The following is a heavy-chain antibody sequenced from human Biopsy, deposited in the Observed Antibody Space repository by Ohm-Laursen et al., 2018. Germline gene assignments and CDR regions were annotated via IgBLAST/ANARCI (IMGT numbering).Heavy chain of an antibody. CDR1: DASASSGRYY. Sequence: TLSLTCAVSDASASSGRYYWTWIRQPPRKPLEWIGYFYSSGTARYNPSLESRLSISMDTSKNEVYLRLTSMTAADTAVYFCARATADQYAARNYYSSHAFDMWGQGTKVTVSS. CDR3: ARATADQYAARNYYSSHAFDM. J-gene: IGHJ3*02. D-gene: IGHD3-10*01. V-gene: IGHV4-61*01. CDR2: FYSSGTA.